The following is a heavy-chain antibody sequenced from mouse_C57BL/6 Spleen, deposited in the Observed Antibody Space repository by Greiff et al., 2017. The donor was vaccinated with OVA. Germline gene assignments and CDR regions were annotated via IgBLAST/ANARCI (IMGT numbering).Heavy chain of an antibody. Sequence: VQLQQPGAELVMPGASVKLSCKASGYTFTSYWMHWVKQRPGQGLEWIGEIDPSDSYTNYNQKFKGKSTLTVDKSSSTAYMQLSSLTSEDSAVYYCARYSYAMDYWGQGTSVTVSS. CDR3: ARYSYAMDY. J-gene: IGHJ4*01. V-gene: IGHV1-69*01. CDR2: IDPSDSYT. CDR1: GYTFTSYW.